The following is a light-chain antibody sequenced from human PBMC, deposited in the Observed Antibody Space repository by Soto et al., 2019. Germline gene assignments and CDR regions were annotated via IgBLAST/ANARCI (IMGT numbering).Light chain of an antibody. CDR1: QSVKTF. J-gene: IGKJ5*01. CDR2: DAS. V-gene: IGKV3-11*01. CDR3: QQRSNWPPIT. Sequence: EIVLTQSPATLSLSPGERATLSCRASQSVKTFLFWYQQRPGQAPRLLIHDASHRAAGIPARFSGSGFGTDFTLTISSLEPEDAAVYYCQQRSNWPPITFGQGTRLENK.